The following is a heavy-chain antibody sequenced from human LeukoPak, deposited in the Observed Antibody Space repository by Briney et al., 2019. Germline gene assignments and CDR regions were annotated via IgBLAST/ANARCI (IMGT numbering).Heavy chain of an antibody. Sequence: GGSLRLSCGASGFTFSSYGMHWVREAPGKGLEWVAFIRYDGSNKYYADSVKGRFTISRDNSKNTLYLQMNSLRAEDTALYYCAKHGYYDSSGLRGDGFDIWGQGTMVTVS. D-gene: IGHD3-22*01. CDR2: IRYDGSNK. V-gene: IGHV3-30*02. CDR3: AKHGYYDSSGLRGDGFDI. CDR1: GFTFSSYG. J-gene: IGHJ3*02.